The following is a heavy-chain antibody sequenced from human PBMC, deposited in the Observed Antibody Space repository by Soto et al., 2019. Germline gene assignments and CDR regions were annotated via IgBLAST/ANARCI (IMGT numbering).Heavy chain of an antibody. CDR3: ARDDFWSGQDPRGYYYGMDV. J-gene: IGHJ6*02. CDR2: INPNSGGT. V-gene: IGHV1-2*04. D-gene: IGHD3-3*01. Sequence: ASVKVSCTASGYTFTGYYMHWVRQAPGQGLEWMGWINPNSGGTNYAQKFQGWVTMTRDTSISTAYMELSRLRSDDTAVYYCARDDFWSGQDPRGYYYGMDVWGQGTTVTVSS. CDR1: GYTFTGYY.